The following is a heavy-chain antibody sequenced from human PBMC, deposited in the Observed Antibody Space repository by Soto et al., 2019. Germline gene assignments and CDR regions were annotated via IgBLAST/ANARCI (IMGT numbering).Heavy chain of an antibody. J-gene: IGHJ5*02. D-gene: IGHD6-19*01. CDR3: ASRTYSSGWSNWFDP. V-gene: IGHV1-18*01. CDR2: ISAYNGNT. CDR1: GYTFTSYG. Sequence: QVQLVQSGAVVKKPGASVKVSCKASGYTFTSYGISWVRQAPGQGLEWMGWISAYNGNTNYAQKLQGRVTMTTDTSTSTAYMELRSLRSDDTAVYYCASRTYSSGWSNWFDPWGQGTLVTVSS.